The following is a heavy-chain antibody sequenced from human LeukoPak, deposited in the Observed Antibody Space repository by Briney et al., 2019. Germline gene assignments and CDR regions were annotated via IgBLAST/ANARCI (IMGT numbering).Heavy chain of an antibody. D-gene: IGHD3-22*01. CDR1: GFTFSSYA. Sequence: GGSLRLSCAASGFTFSSYAMSWVRQAPGKGLEWVSYISSSSNTIYYADSVKGRFTISRDNAKNSLYLQMNSLRAEDTAVYYCARHSSGHNYWGQGTLVTVSS. J-gene: IGHJ4*02. CDR3: ARHSSGHNY. V-gene: IGHV3-48*04. CDR2: ISSSSNTI.